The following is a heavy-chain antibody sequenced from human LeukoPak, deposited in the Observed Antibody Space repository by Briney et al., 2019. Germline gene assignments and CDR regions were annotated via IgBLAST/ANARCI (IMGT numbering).Heavy chain of an antibody. CDR2: IYYSGST. V-gene: IGHV4-39*07. CDR3: AREYSSINWFDP. Sequence: SETLSLTCTVSGGSISSSSYYWGWIRQPPGKGLEWIGSIYYSGSTYYNPSLKSRVTISVDTSKNQFSLKLSSVTAADTAVYYCAREYSSINWFDPWGQGTLVTVSS. CDR1: GGSISSSSYY. J-gene: IGHJ5*02. D-gene: IGHD6-19*01.